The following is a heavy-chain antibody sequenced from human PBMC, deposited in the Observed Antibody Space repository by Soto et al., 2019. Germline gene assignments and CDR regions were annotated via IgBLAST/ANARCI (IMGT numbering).Heavy chain of an antibody. CDR3: GSVGYCSSTNCLFYYYHYGMDV. J-gene: IGHJ6*02. CDR1: GGTFSSHA. Sequence: ASVKVSCKASGGTFSSHAISWVRQAPGRGLEWMGGIIPIFGTTNYAQNFRARVTITADESTSTAYMELSSLASEDTAVYYCGSVGYCSSTNCLFYYYHYGMDVWGQGTTVTVSS. CDR2: IIPIFGTT. V-gene: IGHV1-69*13. D-gene: IGHD2-2*03.